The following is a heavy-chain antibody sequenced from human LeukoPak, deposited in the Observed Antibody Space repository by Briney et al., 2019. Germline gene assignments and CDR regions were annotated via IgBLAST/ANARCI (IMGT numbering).Heavy chain of an antibody. CDR2: INPSGGST. Sequence: ASVKVSCKASGYTSTSYYMHWVRQAPGQGLEWMGIINPSGGSTNYAQKFQGRVAMTRDTSTSTVYMELSSLRSEDTAVYYCARGLKITYFFASGSCYNSHAFDIWGQGTMVTVSS. D-gene: IGHD3-10*01. CDR1: GYTSTSYY. V-gene: IGHV1-46*01. J-gene: IGHJ3*02. CDR3: ARGLKITYFFASGSCYNSHAFDI.